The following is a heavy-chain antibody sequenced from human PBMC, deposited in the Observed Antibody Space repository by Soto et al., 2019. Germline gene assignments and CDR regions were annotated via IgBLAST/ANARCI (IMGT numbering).Heavy chain of an antibody. D-gene: IGHD1-26*01. CDR3: ARDEFSGSFNPYNWFDP. V-gene: IGHV1-18*01. CDR1: AYTFTRSG. CDR2: IRTYNDDT. Sequence: ASVEVSSEASAYTFTRSGIRWVRQAAGQELEWMEWIRTYNDDTNYAQKFQGRVNMTTDTSENKDYMELRSMKSDDTAVYYCARDEFSGSFNPYNWFDPWGQGTPETVSS. J-gene: IGHJ5*02.